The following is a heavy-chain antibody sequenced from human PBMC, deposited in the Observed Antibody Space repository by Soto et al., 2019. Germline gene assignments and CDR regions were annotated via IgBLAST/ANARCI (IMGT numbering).Heavy chain of an antibody. CDR3: ASAVVAVHWCEH. Sequence: PSETLSLTCTVSGGSISSGGYYWSWILHHPGKGLEWIGYIYYSGSTYYNPSLKSRVTISVDTSKNQFSLKLSSVTAADTAVYYCASAVVAVHWCEHSGKGTLVSVSA. J-gene: IGHJ5*02. CDR1: GGSISSGGYY. CDR2: IYYSGST. V-gene: IGHV4-31*03. D-gene: IGHD2-15*01.